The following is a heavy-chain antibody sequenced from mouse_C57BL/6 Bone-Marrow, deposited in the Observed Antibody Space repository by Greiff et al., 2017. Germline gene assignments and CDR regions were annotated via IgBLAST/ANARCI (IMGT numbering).Heavy chain of an antibody. CDR3: ARYGVYDGYWAYTMDY. CDR2: IYPGDGDT. Sequence: QVQLQQSGPELVKPGASVKISCKASGYAFSSSWMNWVKQRPGKGLEWIGRIYPGDGDTNYNEKFKGKATLTADKSSSTAYMQLSSLTSEDSAVCLCARYGVYDGYWAYTMDYWGQGTSVTVSS. J-gene: IGHJ4*01. V-gene: IGHV1-82*01. CDR1: GYAFSSSW. D-gene: IGHD2-3*01.